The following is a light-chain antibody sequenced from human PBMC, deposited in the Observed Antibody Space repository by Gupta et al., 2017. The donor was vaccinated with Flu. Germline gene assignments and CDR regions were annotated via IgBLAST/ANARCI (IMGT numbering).Light chain of an antibody. Sequence: RVTSSCTGSSSNIGAGYDVHWYQQRPGTAPKLLIFGKNNRASGVPDRFSGSKSGTSASLAITGRQVEDEADYYCQAYDSSLSVVFGGGTKLTVL. CDR2: GKN. V-gene: IGLV1-40*01. CDR1: SSNIGAGYD. CDR3: QAYDSSLSVV. J-gene: IGLJ2*01.